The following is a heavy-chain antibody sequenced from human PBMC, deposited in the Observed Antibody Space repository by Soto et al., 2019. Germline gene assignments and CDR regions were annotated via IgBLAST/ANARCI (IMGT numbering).Heavy chain of an antibody. CDR1: GFTFSSYG. J-gene: IGHJ4*02. Sequence: QVQLVESGGGVVQPGRSLRLSCAASGFTFSSYGMHWVRQAPGKGLEWVAVIWYDGSNKYYADSVKGRFTISRDNSKNTLYLQMNSLRAEDTAVYYCARDKYSTNLNYFDYWSQGTLVTVSS. V-gene: IGHV3-33*01. D-gene: IGHD6-6*01. CDR3: ARDKYSTNLNYFDY. CDR2: IWYDGSNK.